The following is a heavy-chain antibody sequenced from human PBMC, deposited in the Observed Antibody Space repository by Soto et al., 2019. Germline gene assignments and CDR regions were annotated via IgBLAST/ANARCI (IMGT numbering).Heavy chain of an antibody. V-gene: IGHV4-31*03. CDR3: ARWTLGYSYGPGGMDV. CDR1: GGSITSGGHY. D-gene: IGHD5-18*01. Sequence: SETLSLTCTVSGGSITSGGHYWSWIRQHPGKGLEWIGYIYYSGSTYYNPSLKSRVTISVDTSKNQFSLKLSSVTAADTAVYYCARWTLGYSYGPGGMDVWGQGTTVTVSS. CDR2: IYYSGST. J-gene: IGHJ6*02.